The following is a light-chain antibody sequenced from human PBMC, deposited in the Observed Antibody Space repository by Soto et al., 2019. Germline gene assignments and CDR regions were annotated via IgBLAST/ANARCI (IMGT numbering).Light chain of an antibody. CDR1: QSVSSSY. J-gene: IGKJ1*01. V-gene: IGKV3-20*01. CDR3: QQYGSSPPWT. Sequence: EIVLTQSPGTLSLSPGERATLSCRASQSVSSSYLAWYQQKPGQAPRLLIYGASSSATGIPDRFSGSGSGTDFTVTISILESEDFSVYFCQQYGSSPPWTFGQGTKVDSK. CDR2: GAS.